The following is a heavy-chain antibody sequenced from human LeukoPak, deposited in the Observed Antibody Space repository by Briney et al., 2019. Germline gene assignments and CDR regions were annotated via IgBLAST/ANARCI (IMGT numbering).Heavy chain of an antibody. D-gene: IGHD3-3*01. J-gene: IGHJ6*02. Sequence: SETLSLTCTVSGGSISSSSYYWGWIRQPPGKGLEWIGSIYYSGSTYYNPSLKSRVTISVDTSKNQFSLKLSSVTAADTAVYYCASLRGYYDFWGGQYYYGMDVWGQGTTVTVSS. CDR3: ASLRGYYDFWGGQYYYGMDV. CDR1: GGSISSSSYY. CDR2: IYYSGST. V-gene: IGHV4-39*01.